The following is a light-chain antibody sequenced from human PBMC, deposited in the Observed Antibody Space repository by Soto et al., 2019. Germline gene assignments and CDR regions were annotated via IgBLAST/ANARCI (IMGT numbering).Light chain of an antibody. V-gene: IGKV1-39*01. J-gene: IGKJ3*01. CDR2: LAS. CDR3: QQSYSPPFA. CDR1: QNITTH. Sequence: DIQMTQSPSPLSASVGDRVTITCRASQNITTHLNWYRQRPGRAPLLLIYLASTLQSGVPSRFSGSGSGTEFTLTISGLQPDDFATYYCQQSYSPPFAFGPGTKVDLK.